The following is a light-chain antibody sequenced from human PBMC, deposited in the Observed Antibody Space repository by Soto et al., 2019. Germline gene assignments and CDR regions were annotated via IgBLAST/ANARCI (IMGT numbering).Light chain of an antibody. V-gene: IGKV3-11*01. CDR1: QNVSSY. CDR2: DAS. J-gene: IGKJ4*01. CDR3: QQRSNWPPLT. Sequence: EIVLTQSTATLSLSPGERATLSCRASQNVSSYLAWYQQKPGQAPRLLIYDASNRATGIPARFSGSGSGTDFTLTISSLEPEDFAVYYCQQRSNWPPLTFGGGTKVEIK.